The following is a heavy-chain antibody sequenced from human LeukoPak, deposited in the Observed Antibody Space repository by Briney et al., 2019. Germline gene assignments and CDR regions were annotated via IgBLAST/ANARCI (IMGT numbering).Heavy chain of an antibody. CDR2: IYWNDDK. CDR3: AHYYYDSGGYSLDY. D-gene: IGHD3-22*01. J-gene: IGHJ4*02. CDR1: GFSLTTSGVG. Sequence: SGPTLVKPTQPLTLTCTFSGFSLTTSGVGVGWIRQPPGKALEWLAIIYWNDDKRYSPSLKSRLTITKDTSKNQVVLTMTNMDPVDTATYYCAHYYYDSGGYSLDYWGQGTLVTVSS. V-gene: IGHV2-5*01.